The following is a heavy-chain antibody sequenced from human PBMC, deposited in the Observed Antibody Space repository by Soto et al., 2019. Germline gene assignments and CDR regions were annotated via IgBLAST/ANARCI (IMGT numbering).Heavy chain of an antibody. CDR3: ARARMVRGIIYYYGMDV. V-gene: IGHV4-31*03. J-gene: IGHJ6*02. CDR2: IYYSGST. CDR1: GGSVSSGSYY. Sequence: SETLSLTCTVSGGSVSSGSYYWSWIRQHPGKGLEWIGYIYYSGSTNYNPSLKSRVTISVDTSKNQFSLKLNSVTAADTAVYYCARARMVRGIIYYYGMDVWGQGTTVTVSS. D-gene: IGHD3-10*01.